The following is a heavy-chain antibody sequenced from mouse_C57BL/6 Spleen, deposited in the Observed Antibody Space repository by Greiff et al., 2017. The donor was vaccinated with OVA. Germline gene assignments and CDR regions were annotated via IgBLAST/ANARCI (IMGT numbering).Heavy chain of an antibody. CDR1: GYTFTSYT. V-gene: IGHV1-4*01. Sequence: QVQLQQSGAELARPGASVKMSCKASGYTFTSYTMHWVKQRPGQGLEWIGYINPSSGYTKYNQKFKDKATLTADKSSSTAYMQLSSLTSEDSAVYYCAKSDVYPEGYWGQCTTLTVSS. J-gene: IGHJ2*01. CDR2: INPSSGYT. D-gene: IGHD1-1*01. CDR3: AKSDVYPEGY.